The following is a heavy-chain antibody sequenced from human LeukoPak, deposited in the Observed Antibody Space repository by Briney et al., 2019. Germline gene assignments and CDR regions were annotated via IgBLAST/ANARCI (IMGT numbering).Heavy chain of an antibody. D-gene: IGHD3-10*01. Sequence: SETLSLTCTVSGGSISSYYWSWIRQPPGKGLEWIGEINHSGSTNYNPSLKSRVTISVDTSKNQFSLKLSSVTAADTAVYYCARAANMVRGVMAWFDPWGQGTLVTVSS. V-gene: IGHV4-34*01. J-gene: IGHJ5*02. CDR3: ARAANMVRGVMAWFDP. CDR2: INHSGST. CDR1: GGSISSYY.